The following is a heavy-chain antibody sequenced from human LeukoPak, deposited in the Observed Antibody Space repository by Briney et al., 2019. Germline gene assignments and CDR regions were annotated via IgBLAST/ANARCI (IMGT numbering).Heavy chain of an antibody. CDR1: GYTFTSYG. CDR3: ARARENYYYYYMDV. Sequence: ASVTVSCKASGYTFTSYGISWVRQAPGQGLDWMGWISAYNGNTNYAQKLQGRVIMTTDTSTSTAYMELRSLRSDDTAVYYCARARENYYYYYMDVWGKGTTVTVSS. CDR2: ISAYNGNT. V-gene: IGHV1-18*01. J-gene: IGHJ6*03.